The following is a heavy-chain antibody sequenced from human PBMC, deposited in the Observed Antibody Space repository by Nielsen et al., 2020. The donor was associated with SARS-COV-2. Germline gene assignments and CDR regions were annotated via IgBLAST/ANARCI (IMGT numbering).Heavy chain of an antibody. CDR1: GFTFSSYA. D-gene: IGHD6-6*01. J-gene: IGHJ6*02. CDR2: ISYDGSNK. Sequence: GGSLRLSCAASGFTFSSYAMQWVRQAPGKGLGWVAVISYDGSNKYYAGSVKGRFTISRDNSKNTLYLQMNSLRAEDTAVYYCARDRYSSSSRVRVYYYYGMDVWGQGTTVTVSS. CDR3: ARDRYSSSSRVRVYYYYGMDV. V-gene: IGHV3-30*04.